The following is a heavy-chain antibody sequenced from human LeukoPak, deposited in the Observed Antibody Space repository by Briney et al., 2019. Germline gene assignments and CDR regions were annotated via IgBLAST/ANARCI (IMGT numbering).Heavy chain of an antibody. CDR2: IIPIFGTA. CDR3: ARESLGLRGFDY. Sequence: SVKVSCKASGGTFSSYAISWVRQAPGQGLEWMGGIIPIFGTASYAQKFQGRVTITTDESTSTAYMELSSLRSEDRAVYYCARESLGLRGFDYWGPGTLVTVSS. V-gene: IGHV1-69*05. J-gene: IGHJ4*02. CDR1: GGTFSSYA. D-gene: IGHD3-10*01.